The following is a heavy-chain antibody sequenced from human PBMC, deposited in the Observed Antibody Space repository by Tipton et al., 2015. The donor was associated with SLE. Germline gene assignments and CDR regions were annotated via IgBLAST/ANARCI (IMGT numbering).Heavy chain of an antibody. CDR3: ARALNWNYPFDS. V-gene: IGHV4-38-2*02. J-gene: IGHJ4*02. CDR2: IYHSGTT. Sequence: TLSLTCTVSGYSINNGFYWGWIRQPPGKGLEWIGIIYHSGTTYYNPSLKSRVTISVDTSKNQFSLNMNFVTAADTAVYFCARALNWNYPFDSWGQGALVTVSS. CDR1: GYSINNGFY. D-gene: IGHD1-7*01.